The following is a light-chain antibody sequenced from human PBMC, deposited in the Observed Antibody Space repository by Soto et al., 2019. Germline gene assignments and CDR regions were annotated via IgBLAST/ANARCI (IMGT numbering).Light chain of an antibody. CDR3: HQHGSSPWT. Sequence: EIVLTQSPGTLSLSPGERATLSCRASQTVISSYLAWYQQKPGQAPRLLIYVASNRATGIPDRFSGSGSGTDFTLTISRLEPEDFAVYYCHQHGSSPWTFGQGTKVEIK. CDR1: QTVISSY. V-gene: IGKV3-20*01. J-gene: IGKJ1*01. CDR2: VAS.